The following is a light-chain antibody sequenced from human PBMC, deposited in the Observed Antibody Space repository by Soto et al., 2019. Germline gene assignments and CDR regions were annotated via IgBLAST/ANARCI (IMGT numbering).Light chain of an antibody. CDR1: SSNMGSNT. Sequence: QSVLTQPPSASGTPGQGVAISCSGSSSNMGSNTVNWYQHLPGTAPKLLIYNDNQRPSGVPDRFFGSKSGTSASLAITGLQSEDEADYYWAAWDGSLNHILFGGGTKVTVL. V-gene: IGLV1-44*01. CDR2: NDN. J-gene: IGLJ2*01. CDR3: AAWDGSLNHIL.